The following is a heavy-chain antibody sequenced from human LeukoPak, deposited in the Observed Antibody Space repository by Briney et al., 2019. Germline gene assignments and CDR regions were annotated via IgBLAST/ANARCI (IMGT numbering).Heavy chain of an antibody. D-gene: IGHD4-17*01. Sequence: GGSLRLSCAASGFTFSSYAMSWVRQAPGKGLEWVSAISGSGGSTYYADSVKGRFTISRDNSKNTLYLRMNSLRAEDTAVYYCATRPLFYGDYAFDYWGQGTLVTVSS. CDR1: GFTFSSYA. CDR3: ATRPLFYGDYAFDY. CDR2: ISGSGGST. J-gene: IGHJ4*02. V-gene: IGHV3-23*01.